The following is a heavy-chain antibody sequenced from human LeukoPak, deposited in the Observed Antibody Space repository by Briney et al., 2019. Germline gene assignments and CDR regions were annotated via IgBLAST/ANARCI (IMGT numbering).Heavy chain of an antibody. J-gene: IGHJ6*03. CDR1: GFTFSSYW. CDR3: VVDVGYYYYYMDV. V-gene: IGHV3-74*01. Sequence: PGGSLRLSCAASGFTFSSYWMHWVRQAPGKGLVWVSRINSDGSSTSYADSVKGRFTISRDNAKNTLYLQMNSLRAEDTAVYYCVVDVGYYYYYMDVWGKGTTVTISS. CDR2: INSDGSST.